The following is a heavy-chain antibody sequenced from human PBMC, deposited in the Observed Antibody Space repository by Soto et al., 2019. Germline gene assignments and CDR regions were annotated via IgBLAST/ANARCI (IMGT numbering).Heavy chain of an antibody. J-gene: IGHJ6*02. CDR1: GGSISTSSYY. V-gene: IGHV4-39*01. Sequence: SETLSLTCTLSGGSISTSSYYWGWIRQPPGKGLEWIGSIYYSGSTYYNPSLKSRVTISVDTSKNQSSLKLSSVTAADTAVYYCARHGYYGSGSYSFPRYYYYGMDVWGQWTTVTVSS. CDR3: ARHGYYGSGSYSFPRYYYYGMDV. CDR2: IYYSGST. D-gene: IGHD3-10*01.